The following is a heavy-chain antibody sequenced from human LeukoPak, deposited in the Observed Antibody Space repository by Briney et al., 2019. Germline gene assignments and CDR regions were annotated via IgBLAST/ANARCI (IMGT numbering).Heavy chain of an antibody. V-gene: IGHV3-53*01. CDR2: IYSGGRT. CDR3: ARDLLTGYYRYFDY. Sequence: PGGSLRLSCAASGFTVRSNYMSWVRQAPGKGLEWGSVIYSGGRTYYADCVKGRFTISRDNSKNTLYLQMNSLRAEDTAVYYCARDLLTGYYRYFDYWGQGTLVTVSS. CDR1: GFTVRSNY. D-gene: IGHD3-9*01. J-gene: IGHJ4*02.